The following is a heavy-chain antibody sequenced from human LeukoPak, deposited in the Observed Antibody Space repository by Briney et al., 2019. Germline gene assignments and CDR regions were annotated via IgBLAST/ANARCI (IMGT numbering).Heavy chain of an antibody. CDR1: GFTFSSYS. D-gene: IGHD6-19*01. CDR3: ARDSIAVAGTPRYMDV. CDR2: ISYDGSNK. Sequence: GGSLRLSCAASGFTFSSYSMNWVRQAPGKGLEWVAVISYDGSNKYYADSVKGRFTISRDNSKNTLYLQMNSLRAEDTAVYYCARDSIAVAGTPRYMDVWGKGTTVTVSS. V-gene: IGHV3-30*03. J-gene: IGHJ6*03.